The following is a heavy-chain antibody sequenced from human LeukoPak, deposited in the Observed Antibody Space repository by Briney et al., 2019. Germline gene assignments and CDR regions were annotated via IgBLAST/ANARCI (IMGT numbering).Heavy chain of an antibody. CDR3: ARGCYYYGSGSYCLYGMDV. CDR2: IIPIFGIA. CDR1: GGTFTSYA. D-gene: IGHD3-10*01. V-gene: IGHV1-69*10. J-gene: IGHJ6*02. Sequence: SVKVSCKASGGTFTSYAISWVRQAPGQGLEWMGGIIPIFGIANYAQKFQGRVTITADKSTSTAYMELSSLRSEDTAVYYCARGCYYYGSGSYCLYGMDVWGQGTTVTVSS.